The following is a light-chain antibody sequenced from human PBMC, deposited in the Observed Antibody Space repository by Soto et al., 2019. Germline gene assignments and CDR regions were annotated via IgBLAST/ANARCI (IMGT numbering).Light chain of an antibody. V-gene: IGKV1-5*01. CDR3: QKYNSYSRT. CDR1: QSISSW. CDR2: DAS. Sequence: DIQMTQSPSTLSASVGDRVTITCRASQSISSWLAWCQQKPGKAPKLLIYDASSLESGVPSRFRGSGSGTEFTITISSLQPDDFATYYCQKYNSYSRTFGQATKV. J-gene: IGKJ1*01.